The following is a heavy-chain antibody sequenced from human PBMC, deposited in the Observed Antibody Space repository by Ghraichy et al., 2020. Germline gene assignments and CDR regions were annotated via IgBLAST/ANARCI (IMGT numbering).Heavy chain of an antibody. Sequence: SVKVSCKASGGTFSSYAISWVRQAPGQGLEWMGGIIPIFGTANYAQKFQGRVTITADESTSTAYMELSSLRSEDTAVYYCARDREVGSSGYTPFYYWGQGTLVVVSS. CDR2: IIPIFGTA. V-gene: IGHV1-69*13. CDR1: GGTFSSYA. J-gene: IGHJ4*02. CDR3: ARDREVGSSGYTPFYY. D-gene: IGHD3-22*01.